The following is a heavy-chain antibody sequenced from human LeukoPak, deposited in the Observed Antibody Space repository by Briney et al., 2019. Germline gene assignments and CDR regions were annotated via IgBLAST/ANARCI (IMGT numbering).Heavy chain of an antibody. CDR3: ARAGSYYNSFEF. CDR1: GFTFSSYE. J-gene: IGHJ3*01. CDR2: ISSSGSTI. Sequence: GGSLRLSCAASGFTFSSYEMNWVRQAPGKGLEWVSYISSSGSTIYYADSVKGRFTISRDNAKNSLFLQMNSLRVEDTAVYYCARAGSYYNSFEFWGQGTMVTVSS. V-gene: IGHV3-48*03. D-gene: IGHD1-26*01.